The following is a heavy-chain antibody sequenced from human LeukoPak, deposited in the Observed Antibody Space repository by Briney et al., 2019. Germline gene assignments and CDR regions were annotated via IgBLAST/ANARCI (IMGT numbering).Heavy chain of an antibody. D-gene: IGHD4-17*01. V-gene: IGHV4-59*08. J-gene: IGHJ4*02. Sequence: PSETLSLTCTVSGGSISGYYWSWIRQPPGKGLEWIGFIYYSGSTNYNPSLKSRVTISVDTSNTLFSLKLSSVSAADPAVYYCAGYATTVTTNDYWGQGTLVTVSS. CDR1: GGSISGYY. CDR2: IYYSGST. CDR3: AGYATTVTTNDY.